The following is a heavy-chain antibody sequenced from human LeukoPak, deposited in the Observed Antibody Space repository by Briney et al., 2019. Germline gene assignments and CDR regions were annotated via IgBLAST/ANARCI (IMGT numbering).Heavy chain of an antibody. CDR3: AKDKNRHYYFGMDV. J-gene: IGHJ6*02. Sequence: GGSLRLSCAASGFTFTTYAMTWVRQAPGKGLEWVSAISGSGATTYYADYVKGRFTISRDNSKNTLYLQMNSLRAEDTAVYYCAKDKNRHYYFGMDVWGQGTTVTVSS. V-gene: IGHV3-23*01. CDR1: GFTFTTYA. CDR2: ISGSGATT.